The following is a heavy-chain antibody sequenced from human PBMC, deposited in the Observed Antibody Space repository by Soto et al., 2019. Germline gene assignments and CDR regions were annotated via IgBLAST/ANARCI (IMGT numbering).Heavy chain of an antibody. Sequence: SETLSLTCTVSGGSISSYYWSWIRQPPGKGLEWIGYIYYSGSTNYNPSLKSRVTISVDTSKNQFSLKLSSVTAEDTAVYYCARDPGYSYGNTWGQGTLVTVSS. J-gene: IGHJ4*02. V-gene: IGHV4-59*01. D-gene: IGHD5-18*01. CDR1: GGSISSYY. CDR3: ARDPGYSYGNT. CDR2: IYYSGST.